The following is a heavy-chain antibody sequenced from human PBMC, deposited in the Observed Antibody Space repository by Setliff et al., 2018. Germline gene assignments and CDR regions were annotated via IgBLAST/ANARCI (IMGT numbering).Heavy chain of an antibody. V-gene: IGHV4-38-2*01. J-gene: IGHJ4*02. CDR1: GYSISSGYY. Sequence: SETLSLTCAVSGYSISSGYYWGWIRQPPGKGLEWIGSIYHSGSTYYNPSLKSRVTISVDTSKNQFSLKLSSVTAADTAVYYCCSGSYLFVYWGQGSLVTVSS. CDR2: IYHSGST. CDR3: CSGSYLFVY. D-gene: IGHD1-26*01.